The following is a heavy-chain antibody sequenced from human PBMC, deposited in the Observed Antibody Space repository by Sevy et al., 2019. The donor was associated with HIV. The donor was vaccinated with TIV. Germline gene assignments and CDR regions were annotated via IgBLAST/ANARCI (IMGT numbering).Heavy chain of an antibody. CDR1: GFTFSDYA. CDR3: AREGDYGDDDFAS. D-gene: IGHD4-17*01. V-gene: IGHV3-49*03. Sequence: GGSLRLSCKASGFTFSDYAMNWFRQAPGKGLEWIGFIRSKAYGETSEYVVSVKGGFTISRDDSKNIAYLQLNRLKTEDTAVYYCAREGDYGDDDFASWGQGTLVTVSS. CDR2: IRSKAYGETS. J-gene: IGHJ4*02.